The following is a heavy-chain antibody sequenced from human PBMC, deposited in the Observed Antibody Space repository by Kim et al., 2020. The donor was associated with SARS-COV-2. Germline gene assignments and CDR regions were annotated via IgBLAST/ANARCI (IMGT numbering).Heavy chain of an antibody. CDR2: ISYSGSTT. CDR3: ARDSGRHLCCLHNCLDP. V-gene: IGHV3-23*01. Sequence: GGSLRLSCAASGFTFSTYAMHWVRQAPGKGLEWVAAISYSGSTTYYADSVKGRFTISRDNSKNTLYLQMNSLRAEDTAVYYCARDSGRHLCCLHNCLDP. CDR1: GFTFSTYA. J-gene: IGHJ5*02. D-gene: IGHD5-18*01.